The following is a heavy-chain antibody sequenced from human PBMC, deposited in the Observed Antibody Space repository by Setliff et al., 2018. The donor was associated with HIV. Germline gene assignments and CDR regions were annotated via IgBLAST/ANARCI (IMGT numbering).Heavy chain of an antibody. CDR2: INQSGNT. Sequence: SETLSLTCAVYGGSLSGYYWSWVRQSPGRGLEWIGEINQSGNTNFNPSLKSRLIISVDTSKSQFSLKLTSVTAADTAPYYCAREGGQGYSGSGSFYHRNFDLWGRGTLVTVS. J-gene: IGHJ2*01. V-gene: IGHV4-34*01. D-gene: IGHD3-10*01. CDR3: AREGGQGYSGSGSFYHRNFDL. CDR1: GGSLSGYY.